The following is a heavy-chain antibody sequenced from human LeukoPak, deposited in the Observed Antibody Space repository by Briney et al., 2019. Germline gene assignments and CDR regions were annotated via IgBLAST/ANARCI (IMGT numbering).Heavy chain of an antibody. Sequence: SETLSLTCTVSGGSISSYYWSWIRQPPGKGLEWIGYIYYSGSTNYNPSLKSRVTISVDTSKNQFSLKLSSVTAADTAVYYCARVGSGWYAVDYWGQGTLVTVSS. CDR3: ARVGSGWYAVDY. V-gene: IGHV4-59*01. J-gene: IGHJ4*02. CDR1: GGSISSYY. D-gene: IGHD6-19*01. CDR2: IYYSGST.